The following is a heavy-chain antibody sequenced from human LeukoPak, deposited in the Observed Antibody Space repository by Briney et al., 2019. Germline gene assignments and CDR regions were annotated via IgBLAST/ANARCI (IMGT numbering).Heavy chain of an antibody. V-gene: IGHV1-2*02. CDR3: ARGPNSKDYDILTGYYEKSADIDY. J-gene: IGHJ4*02. D-gene: IGHD3-9*01. CDR1: GYTFTGYY. CDR2: INPNSGGT. Sequence: GASVKVSCKASGYTFTGYYMHWVRQAPGQGLEWMGWINPNSGGTNYAQKFQGRVTMTRDTSISTAYMELSRLRSDGTAVYYCARGPNSKDYDILTGYYEKSADIDYWGQGTLVTVSS.